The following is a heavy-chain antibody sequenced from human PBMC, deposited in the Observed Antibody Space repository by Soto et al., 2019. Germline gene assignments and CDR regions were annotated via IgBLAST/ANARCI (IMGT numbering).Heavy chain of an antibody. D-gene: IGHD3-16*01. CDR1: GYSFTSYW. V-gene: IGHV5-10-1*01. Sequence: PGESLKISFKGSGYSFTSYWISWVRQMPGKGLEWMGRIDPSDSYTNYSPSFQGHVTISADKSISTAYLQWSSLKASDTAMYYCARLPLYGGRGLYYYGMDLWGQGTTVTVSS. J-gene: IGHJ6*02. CDR3: ARLPLYGGRGLYYYGMDL. CDR2: IDPSDSYT.